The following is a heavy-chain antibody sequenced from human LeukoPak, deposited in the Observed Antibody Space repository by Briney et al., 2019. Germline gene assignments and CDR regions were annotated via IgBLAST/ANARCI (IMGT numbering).Heavy chain of an antibody. J-gene: IGHJ5*02. D-gene: IGHD2-2*02. CDR3: ARGSSSRHCSGISCYIDP. CDR2: ISASGGST. V-gene: IGHV3-23*01. Sequence: GGSLRLSCAASGFTFSTYTMQWVRQAPGKGLEWVSGISASGGSTFYAESVKGRFTISRDNSKNTLFLQMNTLRAEDTADYYCARGSSSRHCSGISCYIDPWGQGTVVTVS. CDR1: GFTFSTYT.